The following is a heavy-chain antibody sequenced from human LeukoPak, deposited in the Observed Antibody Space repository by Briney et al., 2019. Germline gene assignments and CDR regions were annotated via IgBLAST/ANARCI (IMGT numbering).Heavy chain of an antibody. CDR2: INHSGST. CDR1: GGSFSGYY. V-gene: IGHV4-34*01. D-gene: IGHD3-10*01. J-gene: IGHJ6*03. CDR3: ARGGATMVRGTSYYYMDV. Sequence: SETLSLICAVYGGSFSGYYWSWIRQPPGKGLEWIGEINHSGSTTYNPSLKSRVTISVDTSKNQFSLKLSSVTAADTAVYYCARGGATMVRGTSYYYMDVWVKGTTVTVSS.